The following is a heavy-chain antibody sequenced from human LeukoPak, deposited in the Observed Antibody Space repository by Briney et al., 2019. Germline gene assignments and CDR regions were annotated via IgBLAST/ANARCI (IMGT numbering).Heavy chain of an antibody. J-gene: IGHJ4*02. CDR2: IYSGSST. D-gene: IGHD5-18*01. CDR3: VRGSYSYGYYSFDC. CDR1: GFTVSSSS. Sequence: GGSLRLSCAASGFTVSSSSMSWVHQAPGKGLEWVSIIYSGSSTYSADSVKGRFTISRDNSKNTLYLQMNSLRAEDTAVYYCVRGSYSYGYYSFDCWGQGTLVTVSS. V-gene: IGHV3-53*01.